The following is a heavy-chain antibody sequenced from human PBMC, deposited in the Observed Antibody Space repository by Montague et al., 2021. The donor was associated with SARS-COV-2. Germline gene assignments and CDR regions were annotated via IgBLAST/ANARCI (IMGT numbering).Heavy chain of an antibody. CDR3: ASEWIYGSVSYYNPFLLFGY. D-gene: IGHD3-10*01. J-gene: IGHJ4*02. CDR2: IYYSGST. CDR1: GGSIISSRYY. Sequence: SETLSLTCTVSGGSIISSRYYWGWIRQPPGKGLEWIGSIYYSGSTYYNPSLKSRVTISVDTSKNQFSLKLSSVTAADSAVDYCASEWIYGSVSYYNPFLLFGYWGQGTLVTVSS. V-gene: IGHV4-39*01.